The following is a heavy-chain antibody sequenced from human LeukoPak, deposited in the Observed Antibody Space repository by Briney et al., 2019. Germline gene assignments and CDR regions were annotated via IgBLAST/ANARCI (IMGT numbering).Heavy chain of an antibody. V-gene: IGHV3-7*01. CDR1: GFTFSMDW. D-gene: IGHD5-12*01. CDR2: IKEDGSDK. J-gene: IGHJ4*02. Sequence: PGWFLRLSCAPSGFTFSMDWVSWVRQAPGFGVDWVGNIKEDGSDKYYGDSVKGRFTISRDNAKNSLYLQMNSLRAEDTAVYYCARDAPGYGGYGDWGQGILVTVSS. CDR3: ARDAPGYGGYGD.